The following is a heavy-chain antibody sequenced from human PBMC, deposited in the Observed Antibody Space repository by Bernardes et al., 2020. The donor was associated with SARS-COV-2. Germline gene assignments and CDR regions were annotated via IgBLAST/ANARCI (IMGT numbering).Heavy chain of an antibody. J-gene: IGHJ4*02. CDR3: ARSAYYDSRDYRIDF. Sequence: GGSLRLSCTTSGFIFRNYGMHWVRQSPGKGLEWMAIIWYNGNNKYYADSAKGRFTISRDNSRDTVYLDMNSLRDDDTAIYHCARSAYYDSRDYRIDFWGQGTLVTVSS. D-gene: IGHD3-22*01. CDR2: IWYNGNNK. CDR1: GFIFRNYG. V-gene: IGHV3-33*01.